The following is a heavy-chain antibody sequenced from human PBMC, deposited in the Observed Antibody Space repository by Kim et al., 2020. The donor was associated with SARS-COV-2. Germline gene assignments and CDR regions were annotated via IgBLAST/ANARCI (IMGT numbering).Heavy chain of an antibody. CDR2: IWYDGYNK. CDR3: ATWLQSHFDY. V-gene: IGHV3-33*01. D-gene: IGHD5-12*01. J-gene: IGHJ4*02. CDR1: GFTFSNYG. Sequence: GGSLRLSCAASGFTFSNYGMHWVRQAPGKGLEWVAVIWYDGYNKYYPDSVKGRFTISRDNSKNTVYLHMSSLRAEDTAIYYCATWLQSHFDYWGQGTLVTVSS.